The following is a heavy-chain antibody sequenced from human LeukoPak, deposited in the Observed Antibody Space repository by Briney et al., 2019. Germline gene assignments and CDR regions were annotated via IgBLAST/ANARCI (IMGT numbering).Heavy chain of an antibody. J-gene: IGHJ4*02. V-gene: IGHV4-4*02. CDR2: IYHSGST. Sequence: PGGSLRLSCAASGFTFSSYAMSWVRQAPGKGLEWIGEIYHSGSTNYNPTLKSRVTISVDKSKNQFSLKLSSVTAADTAVYYCARGSGYSSGWLDYWGQGTLVTVSS. CDR3: ARGSGYSSGWLDY. D-gene: IGHD6-19*01. CDR1: GFTFSSYAM.